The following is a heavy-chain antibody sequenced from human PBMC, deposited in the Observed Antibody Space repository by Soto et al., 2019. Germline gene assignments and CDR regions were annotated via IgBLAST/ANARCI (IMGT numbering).Heavy chain of an antibody. CDR2: ISYDESDK. CDR1: GFIFSSYG. V-gene: IGHV3-30*18. Sequence: GGSLRLSCAASGFIFSSYGMHWVRQAPGKGLEWVAVISYDESDKYYADSVKGRFTISRDNSKNMVYLQMSSLRPDDTAMYYCAKAGGLRFLPFDPWGQGTLVTVSS. CDR3: AKAGGLRFLPFDP. J-gene: IGHJ5*02. D-gene: IGHD3-3*01.